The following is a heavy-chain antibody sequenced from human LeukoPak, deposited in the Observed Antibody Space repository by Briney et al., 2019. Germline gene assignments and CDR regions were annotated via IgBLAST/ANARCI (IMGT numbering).Heavy chain of an antibody. CDR1: GFTFSSYS. D-gene: IGHD3-22*01. CDR3: ARVPGSSGYYYPDGMDV. CDR2: ISSSSSYI. Sequence: GGSLRLSCAASGFTFSSYSMNWVRQAPGKGLEWVSSISSSSSYIYYADSVKGRFTISRDNAKNSLCLQMNSLRAEDTAVYYCARVPGSSGYYYPDGMDVWGQGTTVTVSS. V-gene: IGHV3-21*01. J-gene: IGHJ6*02.